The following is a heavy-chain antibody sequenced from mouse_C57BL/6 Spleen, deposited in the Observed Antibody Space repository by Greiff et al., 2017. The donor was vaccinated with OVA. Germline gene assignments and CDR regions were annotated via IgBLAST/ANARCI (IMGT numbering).Heavy chain of an antibody. CDR3: ARRGSAGSIDD. V-gene: IGHV5-9*01. CDR1: GFTFSSYT. D-gene: IGHD3-2*02. Sequence: EVQRVESGGGLVKPGGSLKLSCAASGFTFSSYTMSWVRQTPEKRLEWVATISGGGGNTYSPDSVKGRFTISRDNAKNTLYLQMTSLRSEDTALYYCARRGSAGSIDDWGPGTSVTVSS. CDR2: ISGGGGNT. J-gene: IGHJ4*01.